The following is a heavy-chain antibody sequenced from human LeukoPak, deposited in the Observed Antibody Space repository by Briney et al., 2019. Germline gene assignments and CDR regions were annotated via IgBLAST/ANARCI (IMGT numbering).Heavy chain of an antibody. Sequence: SETLSLTCTVSGGSISSYYWSWIRQPPGKGLEWIGYIYYSGSTNYNPSLKSRVTISVDTSKNQFSLKLSSVTAADTAVYYCARTRYSSSRGYYFDYWGQGTLVTVSS. CDR3: ARTRYSSSRGYYFDY. CDR1: GGSISSYY. CDR2: IYYSGST. V-gene: IGHV4-59*01. D-gene: IGHD6-13*01. J-gene: IGHJ4*02.